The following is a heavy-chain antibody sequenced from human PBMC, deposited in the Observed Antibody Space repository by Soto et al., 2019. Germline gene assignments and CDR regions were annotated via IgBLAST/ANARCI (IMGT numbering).Heavy chain of an antibody. CDR1: WDSVFSNTAA. CDR3: VRDVGLDFDH. D-gene: IGHD1-26*01. J-gene: IGHJ4*02. V-gene: IGHV6-1*01. CDR2: TYYRSKWYN. Sequence: SQTLSLTCAISWDSVFSNTAAWNWIRQSPSRGLEWLGRTYYRSKWYNDYAVTVRSRIAINPDTSKNQFSLHLNSVTPDDTALHYCVRDVGLDFDHWGQGTQVSVSS.